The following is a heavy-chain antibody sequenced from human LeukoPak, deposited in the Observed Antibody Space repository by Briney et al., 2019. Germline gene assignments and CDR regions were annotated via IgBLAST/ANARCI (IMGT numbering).Heavy chain of an antibody. V-gene: IGHV4-39*01. CDR3: ARQYGGLDAFDI. Sequence: SETLSLTCTVSGGSISSSSYYWGWIRQPPGKGLEWIGSIYYSGSTYYNPSLKSRVTISVDTSKNQFSLKLSSVTAADTAVYYCARQYGGLDAFDIWGQGTMVTVSS. D-gene: IGHD4-23*01. CDR2: IYYSGST. J-gene: IGHJ3*02. CDR1: GGSISSSSYY.